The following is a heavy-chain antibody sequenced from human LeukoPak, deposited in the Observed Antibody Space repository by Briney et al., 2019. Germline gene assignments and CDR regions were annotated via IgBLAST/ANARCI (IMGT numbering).Heavy chain of an antibody. D-gene: IGHD1-26*01. CDR2: IYYSGST. J-gene: IGHJ4*02. Sequence: SETLSLTCTVSGVSISTYFWSWIRQPPGKGLEWIAHIYYSGSTTYNPSLKSRVTISVDTSKNQFSLKLSSVTAADTAVYYCASGSYYFDYWGQGTLVTVSS. CDR3: ASGSYYFDY. CDR1: GVSISTYF. V-gene: IGHV4-59*08.